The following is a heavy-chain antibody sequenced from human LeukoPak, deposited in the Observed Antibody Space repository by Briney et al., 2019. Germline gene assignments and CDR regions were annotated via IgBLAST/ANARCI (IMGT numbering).Heavy chain of an antibody. Sequence: QPGGSLRPSCAASGFTFSSYWMSWVRQAPGKGLEWVANIKQDGSEKYYVDSVKGRFTISRDNAKNSLYLQMNSLRAEDTAVYYCARDATRDRGTWEDAFDIWGQGTMVTVSS. CDR3: ARDATRDRGTWEDAFDI. CDR2: IKQDGSEK. J-gene: IGHJ3*02. CDR1: GFTFSSYW. D-gene: IGHD3-22*01. V-gene: IGHV3-7*01.